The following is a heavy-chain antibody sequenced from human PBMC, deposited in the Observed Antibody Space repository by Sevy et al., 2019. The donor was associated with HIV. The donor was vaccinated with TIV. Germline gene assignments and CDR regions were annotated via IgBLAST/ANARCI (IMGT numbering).Heavy chain of an antibody. CDR2: IYYSGNT. CDR1: GGSISSSSYY. Sequence: SETLSLTCIVSGGSISSSSYYWGWIRQPPGKGLEWIGSIYYSGNTYYNPSLKGRVTISVDTSKKQFSLRLSSVTAADTAVHYCATRLGYCSGSSCYPPEYFHHWGQGTLVTVSS. J-gene: IGHJ1*01. CDR3: ATRLGYCSGSSCYPPEYFHH. D-gene: IGHD2-15*01. V-gene: IGHV4-39*01.